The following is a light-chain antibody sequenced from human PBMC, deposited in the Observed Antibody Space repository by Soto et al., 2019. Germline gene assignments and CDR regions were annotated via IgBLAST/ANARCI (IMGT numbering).Light chain of an antibody. CDR2: EVS. V-gene: IGLV2-14*01. CDR1: SSDVGGYNY. Sequence: QSALTQPASVSGSPGQSITISCTGTSSDVGGYNYVSWYQQHPGKAPKLMIYEVSNWPSGVSNRFSGSKSGNTASLTISGLQAEDEADYYCSSYTSSSTYVFRTGTKLTVL. J-gene: IGLJ1*01. CDR3: SSYTSSSTYV.